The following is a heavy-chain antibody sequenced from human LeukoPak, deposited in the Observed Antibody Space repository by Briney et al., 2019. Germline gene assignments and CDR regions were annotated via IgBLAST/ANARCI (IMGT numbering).Heavy chain of an antibody. V-gene: IGHV1-18*01. D-gene: IGHD3-22*01. Sequence: ASVKVSCKASGYTFTSYGISWVRQAPGQGLEWMGWISAYNGNTNYAQKLQGRVTMTTDTSTSTAYMELRSLRSDDTAVYYCARHLYDSSGYHDAFDIWGQGTMVTVSS. J-gene: IGHJ3*02. CDR2: ISAYNGNT. CDR3: ARHLYDSSGYHDAFDI. CDR1: GYTFTSYG.